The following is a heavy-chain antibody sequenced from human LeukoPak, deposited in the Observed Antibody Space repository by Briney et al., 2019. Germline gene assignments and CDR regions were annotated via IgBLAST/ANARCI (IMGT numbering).Heavy chain of an antibody. CDR1: GGSISSYY. CDR2: IYYSGST. CDR3: ARGSSGSYFGPYYFDY. D-gene: IGHD1-26*01. J-gene: IGHJ4*02. V-gene: IGHV4-59*01. Sequence: SETLSLTCTASGGSISSYYWSWIRQPPGKGLEWIGYIYYSGSTNYNPSLKSRVTISVDTSKNQFSLKLSSVTAADTAVYYCARGSSGSYFGPYYFDYWGQGTLVTVSS.